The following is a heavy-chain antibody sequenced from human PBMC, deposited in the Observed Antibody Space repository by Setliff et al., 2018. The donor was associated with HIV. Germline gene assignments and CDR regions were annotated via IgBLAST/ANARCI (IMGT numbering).Heavy chain of an antibody. Sequence: ETLSLTCTVSGGSISSDYWSWIRQPPGKGLEWTGYIYYSGSTNYNPSLKSRVTISVATSKNQFSLKLNSVTTADTAVYYCARSRTSSGYYGVTGYGMDVWGQGTTVTVSS. CDR3: ARSRTSSGYYGVTGYGMDV. V-gene: IGHV4-59*01. CDR1: GGSISSDY. D-gene: IGHD3-22*01. J-gene: IGHJ6*02. CDR2: IYYSGST.